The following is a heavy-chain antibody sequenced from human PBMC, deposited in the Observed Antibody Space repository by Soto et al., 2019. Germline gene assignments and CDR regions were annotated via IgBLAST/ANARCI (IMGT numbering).Heavy chain of an antibody. CDR3: ARQKDRIVVVPDAIRLTSFDP. J-gene: IGHJ5*02. CDR2: ISGSGGIT. D-gene: IGHD2-2*02. V-gene: IGHV3-23*01. Sequence: GGSLRLSCAASGFTFSSYAMSCVSQAPGKGLEWVSAISGSGGITYYADSVKGLFSISKDNYKNTLYLQMNSLRAEDTAVYYCARQKDRIVVVPDAIRLTSFDPWGQGTLVTVSS. CDR1: GFTFSSYA.